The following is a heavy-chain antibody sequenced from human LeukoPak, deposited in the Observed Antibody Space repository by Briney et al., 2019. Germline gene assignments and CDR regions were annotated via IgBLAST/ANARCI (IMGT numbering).Heavy chain of an antibody. CDR2: ISNDGGGT. J-gene: IGHJ5*02. CDR3: AKGSSGYFADL. CDR1: GFIFNNYG. V-gene: IGHV3-23*01. D-gene: IGHD3-22*01. Sequence: PGGSLRLSCAASGFIFNNYGLIWVRQAPGKGLEWVSAISNDGGGTQYADFVEGRFTISRDNSKNTLFLQMSNLRAEDTALYYCAKGSSGYFADLWGQGTLVTVSS.